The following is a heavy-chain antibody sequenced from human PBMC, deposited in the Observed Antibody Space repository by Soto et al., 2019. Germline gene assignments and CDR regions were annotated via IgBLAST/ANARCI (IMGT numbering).Heavy chain of an antibody. V-gene: IGHV1-18*04. D-gene: IGHD4-17*01. J-gene: IGHJ5*02. CDR1: ASTFTGYT. Sequence: QVHLVQSGTEVKEPGASVKVSCKASASTFTGYTINWVRQAPGQGLEWMGWISTFNGNTQYAGNFEGRVTLTPNTSPTTAYMELTSLTFDDTAVYFCARGTVTSGRWFGPCGQGTLVSVSS. CDR3: ARGTVTSGRWFGP. CDR2: ISTFNGNT.